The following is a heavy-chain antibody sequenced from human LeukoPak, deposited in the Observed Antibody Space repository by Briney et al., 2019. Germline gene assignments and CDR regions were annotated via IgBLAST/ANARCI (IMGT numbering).Heavy chain of an antibody. CDR3: ARRTYYYDSSGYYYDDY. J-gene: IGHJ4*02. Sequence: GASVKVSCKASGHTFTSYGISWVRQAPGQGLEWMGWISAYNGNTNYAQKLQGRVTMTTDTSTSTAYMELRSLRSDDTAVYYCARRTYYYDSSGYYYDDYWGQGTLVTVSS. CDR2: ISAYNGNT. CDR1: GHTFTSYG. D-gene: IGHD3-22*01. V-gene: IGHV1-18*01.